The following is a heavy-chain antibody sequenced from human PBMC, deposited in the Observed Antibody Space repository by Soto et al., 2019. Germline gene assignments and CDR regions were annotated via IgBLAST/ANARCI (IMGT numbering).Heavy chain of an antibody. J-gene: IGHJ6*01. V-gene: IGHV3-53*01. CDR1: GFTVSSNY. D-gene: IGHD1-26*01. CDR2: IYRGGAT. CDR3: ARDRNWESKHYYYGMDV. Sequence: GASLRLSCAASGFTVSSNYMSWVRQPPGKELEWVSVIYRGGATYYADPVKGRLTISRDNSKNTLYLQMNSLRGEDTAVYYCARDRNWESKHYYYGMDVWGQGTTVTVSS.